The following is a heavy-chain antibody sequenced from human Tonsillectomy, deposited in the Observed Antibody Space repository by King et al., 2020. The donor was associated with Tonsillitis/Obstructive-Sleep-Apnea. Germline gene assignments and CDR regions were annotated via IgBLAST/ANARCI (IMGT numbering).Heavy chain of an antibody. D-gene: IGHD4-17*01. V-gene: IGHV5-51*03. CDR1: GYSFTTYW. CDR2: IYPGDADT. Sequence: VQLVQSGAEVRKPGESLTISCRASGYSFTTYWIGWVRQTTGRGPEYMGIIYPGDADTRYSPSFQGQVSMSVARSISTAYLHWSGLRASDSGVFFCARLFYGETYESYFDSWGQGRLVTV. CDR3: ARLFYGETYESYFDS. J-gene: IGHJ4*01.